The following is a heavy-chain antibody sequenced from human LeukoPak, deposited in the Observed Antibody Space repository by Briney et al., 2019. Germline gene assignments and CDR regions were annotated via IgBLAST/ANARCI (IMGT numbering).Heavy chain of an antibody. Sequence: GGSLKISCKGSGYRFNAYWTAWVRQMPGKGLEWMGIIYPDDSDTRYSPSFQGQVTISADKSVRTAYLQWSSLKASDTAMYYCARPNITSYYDSRGYDAFDVWGQGTMVTVSS. J-gene: IGHJ3*01. V-gene: IGHV5-51*01. CDR1: GYRFNAYW. D-gene: IGHD3-22*01. CDR2: IYPDDSDT. CDR3: ARPNITSYYDSRGYDAFDV.